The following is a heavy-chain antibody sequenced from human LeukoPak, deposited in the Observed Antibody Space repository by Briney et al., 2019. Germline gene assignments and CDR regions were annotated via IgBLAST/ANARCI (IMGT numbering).Heavy chain of an antibody. CDR2: KNPNSGNT. D-gene: IGHD3-22*01. CDR3: ARGPPGGYGHYYYMDV. Sequence: ASVKVSCKASGYTFTSYDINWVRQATGQGLEWMGWKNPNSGNTCYAQKFQGRVTITRNTSISTAYMELSSLRSEDTAVYYCARGPPGGYGHYYYMDVWGKGTTVTVSS. CDR1: GYTFTSYD. V-gene: IGHV1-8*03. J-gene: IGHJ6*03.